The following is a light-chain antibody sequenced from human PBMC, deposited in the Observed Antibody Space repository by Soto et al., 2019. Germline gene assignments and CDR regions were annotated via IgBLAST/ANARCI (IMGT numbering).Light chain of an antibody. CDR1: QSVSSN. J-gene: IGKJ1*01. CDR2: GAS. CDR3: QQYNNWPRT. Sequence: EIVMTQSPATLSVSPGERATLSCRASQSVSSNLAWYQQKPGQAPRLLIYGASTRATGIPARFSGSGSGTEFTPTFSSLQSEDLEVYYCQQYNNWPRTLGQGTKVDIK. V-gene: IGKV3-15*01.